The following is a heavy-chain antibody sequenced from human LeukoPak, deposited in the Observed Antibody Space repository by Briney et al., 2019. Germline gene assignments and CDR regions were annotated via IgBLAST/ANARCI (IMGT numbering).Heavy chain of an antibody. CDR3: ARGPWAYYYDSSDYYYYFDY. Sequence: SETLSLTCAVYGGSFSGYYWSWIRQPPGKELEWIGEINHSGSTNYNPSLKSRVTISVDTSKNQFSLKLSSVTAADTAVYYCARGPWAYYYDSSDYYYYFDYWGQGTLVTVSS. D-gene: IGHD3-22*01. CDR1: GGSFSGYY. J-gene: IGHJ4*02. V-gene: IGHV4-34*01. CDR2: INHSGST.